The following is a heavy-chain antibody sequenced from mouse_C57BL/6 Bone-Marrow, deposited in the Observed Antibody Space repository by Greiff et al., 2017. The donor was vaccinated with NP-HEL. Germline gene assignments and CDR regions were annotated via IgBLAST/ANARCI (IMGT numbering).Heavy chain of an antibody. CDR1: GYSITSGYD. J-gene: IGHJ4*01. CDR2: ISYSGST. V-gene: IGHV3-1*01. Sequence: EVQLQESGPGMVKPSQSLSLTCTVTGYSITSGYDWHWIRHFPGNKLEWMGYISYSGSTNYNPSLKSRISITHDTSKNHFFLKLNSVTTEDTATYYCARGRIYYDYDGYAMDYWGQGTSVTVSS. D-gene: IGHD2-4*01. CDR3: ARGRIYYDYDGYAMDY.